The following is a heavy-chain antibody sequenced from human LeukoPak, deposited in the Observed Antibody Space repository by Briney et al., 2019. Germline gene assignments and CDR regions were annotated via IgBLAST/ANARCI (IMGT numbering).Heavy chain of an antibody. Sequence: SETLSLTCTVSGGSISSSSYYWGWIRQPPGKGLEWIGSIYYSGSTYYNPSLKSRVTISVDTSKNQFSLKLSSVTAADTAVYYCARHRITMVRGVTDYGMDVWGQGTTVTVSS. J-gene: IGHJ6*02. D-gene: IGHD3-10*01. CDR1: GGSISSSSYY. V-gene: IGHV4-39*01. CDR2: IYYSGST. CDR3: ARHRITMVRGVTDYGMDV.